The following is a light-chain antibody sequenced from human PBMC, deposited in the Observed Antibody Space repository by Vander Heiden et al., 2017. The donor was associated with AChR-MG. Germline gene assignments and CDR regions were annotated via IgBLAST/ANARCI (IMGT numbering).Light chain of an antibody. Sequence: DIVMTQSPDSLAVSLGERATINCKSSQSVLYSSNNKNNLDWYQQKPGQPPKLIIEWASNREYGVPDRFSGSGCGKDFTLSSSRRQDEGVAVYYGQQDYSSFTFGRRTKLEIK. CDR2: WAS. V-gene: IGKV4-1*01. CDR3: QQDYSSFT. J-gene: IGKJ2*01. CDR1: QSVLYSSNNKNN.